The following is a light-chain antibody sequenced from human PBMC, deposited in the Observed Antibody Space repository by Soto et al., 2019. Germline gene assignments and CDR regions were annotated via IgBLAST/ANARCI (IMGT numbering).Light chain of an antibody. CDR1: RGIRND. J-gene: IGKJ1*01. CDR3: LHHNNYPPT. Sequence: DIQITQSQSSLTASVGGRVTITCRASRGIRNDLVWYQQKPGKAPKRLIYAASSLQSGVPSRFSGSGSGTEFTLTISSLQPEDFATYYCLHHNNYPPTFGQGTKVEIK. CDR2: AAS. V-gene: IGKV1-17*01.